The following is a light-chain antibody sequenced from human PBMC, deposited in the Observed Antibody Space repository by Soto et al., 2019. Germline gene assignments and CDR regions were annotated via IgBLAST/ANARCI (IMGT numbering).Light chain of an antibody. CDR1: QTISSW. V-gene: IGKV1-5*03. Sequence: DIQMTQCPSTLSGSVGDRVTITCRASQTISSWLAWYQQKPGKAPKLLIYKASTLKSGVPSRFSGSGSGTDFTLTISSLQPEDFATYYCQQSYSTPVTFGQGTKV. J-gene: IGKJ1*01. CDR3: QQSYSTPVT. CDR2: KAS.